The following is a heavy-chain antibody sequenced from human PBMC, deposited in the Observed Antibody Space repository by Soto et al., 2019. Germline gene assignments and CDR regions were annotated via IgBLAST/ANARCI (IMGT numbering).Heavy chain of an antibody. CDR2: IYSGGST. CDR1: GFTVSSNY. Sequence: GGSLRLSCAASGFTVSSNYMSWVRQAPGKGLEWVSVIYSGGSTYYADSVKGRFTISRDNSKNTLYLQMNSLRAEDTAVYYCARFNWVHDAFDIWGQGTMVTVSS. CDR3: ARFNWVHDAFDI. J-gene: IGHJ3*02. V-gene: IGHV3-66*01. D-gene: IGHD3-10*01.